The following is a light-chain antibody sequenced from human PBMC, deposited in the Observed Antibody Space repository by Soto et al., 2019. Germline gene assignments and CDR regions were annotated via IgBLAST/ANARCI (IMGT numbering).Light chain of an antibody. CDR1: SSDVGSYNL. J-gene: IGLJ2*01. CDR2: EVS. Sequence: QSALTQPASVSGSPGQSITISCTGTSSDVGSYNLVSLYQQHPGKAPKLMIYEVSKRPSGVSNLFSASKSGNTASLTISGLQAEDEADYYCCSYAGSSTVLFGGGTKLTVL. V-gene: IGLV2-23*02. CDR3: CSYAGSSTVL.